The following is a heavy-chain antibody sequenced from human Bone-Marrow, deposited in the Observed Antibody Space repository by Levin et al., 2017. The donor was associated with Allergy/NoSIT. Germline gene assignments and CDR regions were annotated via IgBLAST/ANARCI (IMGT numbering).Heavy chain of an antibody. CDR1: GFPFSTYA. V-gene: IGHV3-30-3*01. J-gene: IGHJ4*02. CDR3: ARGGSPIDS. CDR2: ISHDGSDQ. Sequence: PGESLKISCATSGFPFSTYAMHWVRQAPGKGLDWVAVISHDGSDQHYADSVKGRFTISRDKSKNTVSLEMIGLATDDTAVYFCARGGSPIDSWGQGTLVTVSS. D-gene: IGHD1-26*01.